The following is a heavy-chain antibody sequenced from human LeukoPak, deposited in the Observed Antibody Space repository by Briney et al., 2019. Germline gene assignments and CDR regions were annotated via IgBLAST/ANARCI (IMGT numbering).Heavy chain of an antibody. D-gene: IGHD3-22*01. J-gene: IGHJ6*02. CDR3: ARDTYYYDSSGYYYYYYGMDV. V-gene: IGHV3-53*01. Sequence: GGSLRPSCAASGFTVSSNYMSWVRQAPGKGLEWVSVIYSGGSTYYADSVKGRFTISRDNSKNTLYLQMNSLRAEDTAVYYCARDTYYYDSSGYYYYYYGMDVWGQGTTVTVSS. CDR1: GFTVSSNY. CDR2: IYSGGST.